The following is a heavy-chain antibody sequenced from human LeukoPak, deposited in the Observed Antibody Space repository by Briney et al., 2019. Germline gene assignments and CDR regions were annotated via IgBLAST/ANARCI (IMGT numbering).Heavy chain of an antibody. CDR1: GFTFSSYA. J-gene: IGHJ6*02. CDR3: AKDRGYYYYGMDV. V-gene: IGHV3-23*01. Sequence: PGGSLRLSCAASGFTFSSYAMSWVRQAPGKGLEWVSAISGSGGSTYYADSVKGRFTISRDNSKNTLYLQMNSLRAEETAFYYCAKDRGYYYYGMDVWGQGTTVTVSS. CDR2: ISGSGGST.